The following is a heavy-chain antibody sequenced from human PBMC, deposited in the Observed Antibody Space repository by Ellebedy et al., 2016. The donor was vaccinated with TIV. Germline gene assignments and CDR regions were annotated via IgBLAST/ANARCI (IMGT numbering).Heavy chain of an antibody. CDR2: TTHGGST. Sequence: PSETLSLTCAVYGGSFTDYYWTWIRQPPGKGLEWIGETTHGGSTNYNPSLKGRITVSVDTSRNQFSLKLTSVTAADTAVYYCAGGFVRYNILNGHFDSWGQGSLVTVSS. D-gene: IGHD3-9*01. J-gene: IGHJ4*02. V-gene: IGHV4-34*01. CDR3: AGGFVRYNILNGHFDS. CDR1: GGSFTDYY.